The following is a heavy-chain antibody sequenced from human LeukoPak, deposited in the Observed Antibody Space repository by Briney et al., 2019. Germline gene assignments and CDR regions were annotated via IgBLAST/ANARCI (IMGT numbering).Heavy chain of an antibody. D-gene: IGHD3-3*01. CDR3: ARVIPLRSYYFDY. J-gene: IGHJ4*02. CDR1: GFTFSSYA. Sequence: AGRSLRLSCAASGFTFSSYAMHWVRQAPGKGLEWVAVISYDGSNKYYADSVKGRFTISRHNSKNTLYLQMNSLRAEDTAVYYCARVIPLRSYYFDYWGQGTLVTVSS. V-gene: IGHV3-30*14. CDR2: ISYDGSNK.